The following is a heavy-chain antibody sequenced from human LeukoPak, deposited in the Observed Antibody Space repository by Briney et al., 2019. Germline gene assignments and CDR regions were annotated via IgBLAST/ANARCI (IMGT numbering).Heavy chain of an antibody. CDR2: ISSSGSTI. Sequence: GGSLRLSCAASGFTFSDYYMSWIRQAPGKGLEWLSYISSSGSTIYYADSVKGRFTISRDNAKNSLYLQMNSLRAEDTAMYYCARDKDDYGLGNHWFDPWGQGTLVTVSS. J-gene: IGHJ5*02. CDR3: ARDKDDYGLGNHWFDP. D-gene: IGHD3-10*01. V-gene: IGHV3-11*01. CDR1: GFTFSDYY.